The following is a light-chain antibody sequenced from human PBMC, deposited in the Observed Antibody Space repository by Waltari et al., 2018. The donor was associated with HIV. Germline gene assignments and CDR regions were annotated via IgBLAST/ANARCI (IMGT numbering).Light chain of an antibody. Sequence: QLVLTQSPSASASLGASVKLTCTLSSGHSSYAIAWHQQQPAKGPRYLMKLNSDGSHSKGDVIPDRFSGSTSGAARYPTISSLQSEDEADYYCQTWGTALRVFGGGTKLTVL. CDR1: SGHSSYA. CDR3: QTWGTALRV. V-gene: IGLV4-69*01. CDR2: LNSDGSH. J-gene: IGLJ3*02.